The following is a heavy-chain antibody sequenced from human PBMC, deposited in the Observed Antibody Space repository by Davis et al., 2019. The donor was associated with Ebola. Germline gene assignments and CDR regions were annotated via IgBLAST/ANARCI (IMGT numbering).Heavy chain of an antibody. D-gene: IGHD5-18*01. CDR1: GFTLSDHY. CDR3: AGRSVYTAFRTFEI. V-gene: IGHV3-72*01. Sequence: LSLTCAASGFTLSDHYLDWVRQAPGKGLEWVGRIRSKANSYTTEYAASVKGRFTVSRDDSKNLLSLQMNSLETEDTAVYYCAGRSVYTAFRTFEIWGQGTMVTVSS. CDR2: IRSKANSYTT. J-gene: IGHJ3*02.